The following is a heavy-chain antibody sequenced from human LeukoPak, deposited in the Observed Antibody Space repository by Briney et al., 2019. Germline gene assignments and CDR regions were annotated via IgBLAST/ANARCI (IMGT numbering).Heavy chain of an antibody. CDR1: GGSISSGSYY. J-gene: IGHJ4*02. CDR3: ARFDYGGPTYYFDY. V-gene: IGHV4-39*01. Sequence: PSETLSLTCTVSGGSISSGSYYWGWIRQPPGKGLEWIGSIYYSGSTYDNPSLKSRVTISVDTSKNQFSLKLSSVTAADTAVYYCARFDYGGPTYYFDYWGQGTLVTVSS. D-gene: IGHD3-16*01. CDR2: IYYSGST.